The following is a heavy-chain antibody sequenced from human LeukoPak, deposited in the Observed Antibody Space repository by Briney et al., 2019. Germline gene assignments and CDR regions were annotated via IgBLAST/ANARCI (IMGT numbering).Heavy chain of an antibody. CDR1: GYTFTTYD. CDR2: MNPHSGNA. J-gene: IGHJ5*02. V-gene: IGHV1-8*02. CDR3: SRIPHRVPHNWFDP. D-gene: IGHD2-2*01. Sequence: ASVTVSFKASGYTFTTYDINWVRQAAGQGLEWMGWMNPHSGNAGYAQKFQGRVTMTRDTSISTAYMELSSLRSEDTAVYYCSRIPHRVPHNWFDPWGQGTLVTVFS.